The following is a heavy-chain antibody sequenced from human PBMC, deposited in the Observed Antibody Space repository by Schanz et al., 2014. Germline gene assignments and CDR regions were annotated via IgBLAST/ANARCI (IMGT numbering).Heavy chain of an antibody. D-gene: IGHD2-15*01. Sequence: EGQLLESGGGLIQPGGSLRLSCAASGFTFSSYAMSWVRQAPGKGLEWVSTISASGGSTYYADSVKGRFTISRDNSKNRLYLQRNSLRAEDTAVYCCAKARHKSDCSGGRCFRYSYYGMDVWGQGTTVTVSS. CDR1: GFTFSSYA. CDR3: AKARHKSDCSGGRCFRYSYYGMDV. J-gene: IGHJ6*02. CDR2: ISASGGST. V-gene: IGHV3-23*01.